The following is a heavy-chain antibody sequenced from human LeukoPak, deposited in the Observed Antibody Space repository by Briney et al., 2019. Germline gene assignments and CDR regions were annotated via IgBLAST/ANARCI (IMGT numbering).Heavy chain of an antibody. D-gene: IGHD3-3*01. J-gene: IGHJ4*02. Sequence: ASVKLSCKASGSTFTGYCMHWVRQAPGQGLEWMGWINPNSGGTNYAQKFQGRVTMTRDTSISTAYMELSRLRSDDTAVYYCARGPRSFLEWLPWAYWGQGTLVTVSS. CDR2: INPNSGGT. V-gene: IGHV1-2*02. CDR1: GSTFTGYC. CDR3: ARGPRSFLEWLPWAY.